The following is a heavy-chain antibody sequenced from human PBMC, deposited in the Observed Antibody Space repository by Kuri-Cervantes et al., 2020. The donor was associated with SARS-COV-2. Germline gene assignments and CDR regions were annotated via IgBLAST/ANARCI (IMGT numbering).Heavy chain of an antibody. CDR3: ARGVVAATPGFFQH. D-gene: IGHD2-15*01. Sequence: GGSLRLSCAASGVTFSSYEMNWVRQAPGKGLEWVSGINWNGGSTGYADSVKGRFTISSDNAKNSLYLQMNSLRAEDTALYYCARGVVAATPGFFQHWGQGTLVTVSS. CDR2: INWNGGST. CDR1: GVTFSSYE. V-gene: IGHV3-20*04. J-gene: IGHJ1*01.